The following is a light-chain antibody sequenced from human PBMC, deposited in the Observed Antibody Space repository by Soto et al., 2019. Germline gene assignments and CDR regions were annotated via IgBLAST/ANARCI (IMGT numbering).Light chain of an antibody. CDR3: QKYHTAPIT. CDR1: RGIGNY. Sequence: DIQMTQSPSTLSASVGDRVTITCRASRGIGNYLAWYQQKPGKGPKLLIYAASTLQSGVPSRFSGSGSGTDFTLTISSLQPEDVATYYCQKYHTAPITFGQGTRLEI. V-gene: IGKV1-27*01. J-gene: IGKJ5*01. CDR2: AAS.